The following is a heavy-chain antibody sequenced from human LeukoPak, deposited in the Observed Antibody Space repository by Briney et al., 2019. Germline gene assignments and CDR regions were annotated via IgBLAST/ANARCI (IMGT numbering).Heavy chain of an antibody. J-gene: IGHJ4*01. V-gene: IGHV3-48*01. D-gene: IGHD2-8*01. CDR3: ATQAWRTHGAGGYHDDC. Sequence: GGSLRLSCAASGFAFSTYSMIWVRQAPGKGLEWVSYISPGSSTIYCADFAKGRFTISRDDGEKSLYLQMNPLRAEDTAVYYCATQAWRTHGAGGYHDDCWGHGTLVTVSS. CDR1: GFAFSTYS. CDR2: ISPGSSTI.